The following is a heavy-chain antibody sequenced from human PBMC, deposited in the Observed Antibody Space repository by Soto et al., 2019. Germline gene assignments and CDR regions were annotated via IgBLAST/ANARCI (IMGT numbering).Heavy chain of an antibody. J-gene: IGHJ6*02. D-gene: IGHD2-15*01. CDR1: GYTFGTSG. CDR3: AGAGAAPYYYCGMDV. CDR2: ISTYNGDT. Sequence: QVQLVQSGDEVRKPGASVKVSCKASGYTFGTSGMSWLRQAPGQGLEWMGWISTYNGDTNDAPKFQDRGTMTSDTSTSTVYMALRSLRLDDTAVDYCAGAGAAPYYYCGMDVGGQGTRVTVSS. V-gene: IGHV1-18*01.